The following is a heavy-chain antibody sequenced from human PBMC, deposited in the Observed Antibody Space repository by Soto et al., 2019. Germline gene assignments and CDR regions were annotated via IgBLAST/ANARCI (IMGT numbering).Heavy chain of an antibody. CDR2: INPNSGDT. V-gene: IGHV1-2*04. J-gene: IGHJ6*02. Sequence: VASVKVSCNASGYTFTGYYMHWLRQAPGQGLEWMGWINPNSGDTNYAQKFQGWVTMTRDTSITTAYMELSRLRSDDTAVYYCAREEKNGMDVWGQGTTVTVSS. CDR3: AREEKNGMDV. CDR1: GYTFTGYY.